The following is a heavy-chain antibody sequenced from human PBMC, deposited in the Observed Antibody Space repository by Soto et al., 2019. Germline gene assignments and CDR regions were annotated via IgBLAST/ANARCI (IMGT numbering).Heavy chain of an antibody. Sequence: GGSLRLSCAASGFSFSSFAMHWVRQAPGKGLEYVSAISSNGGSTYYADSAKGRFTISRDNSKNTLYLQMGSLRAEDMAVYYCARAYYYDRSGYYRGYYFDHWGQGALVTVS. CDR3: ARAYYYDRSGYYRGYYFDH. D-gene: IGHD3-22*01. V-gene: IGHV3-64*02. CDR2: ISSNGGST. CDR1: GFSFSSFA. J-gene: IGHJ4*02.